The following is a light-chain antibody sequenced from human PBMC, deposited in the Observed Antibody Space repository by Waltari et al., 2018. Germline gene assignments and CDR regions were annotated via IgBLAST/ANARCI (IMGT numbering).Light chain of an antibody. CDR2: DTS. CDR3: QKYASLPAT. J-gene: IGKJ1*01. Sequence: SCRASQSVSRSLAWYQQKPGQAPRLLIYDTSRRATGIPDRFSGSGSGTDFSLTISRPEPEDFAMYYCQKYASLPATFGQGTKVEIK. CDR1: QSVSRS. V-gene: IGKV3-20*01.